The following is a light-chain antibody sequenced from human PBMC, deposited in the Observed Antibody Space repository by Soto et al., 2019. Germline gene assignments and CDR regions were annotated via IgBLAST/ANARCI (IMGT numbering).Light chain of an antibody. V-gene: IGLV2-8*01. CDR2: DVS. CDR1: SSDVGGYNY. J-gene: IGLJ2*01. CDR3: SSYAGSNNLV. Sequence: QAVVTQPPSASGSPGQSVTISCTGTSSDVGGYNYVSWYQQHPGKAPKLMIYDVSKRPSGVPDRFSGSKSGNTASLTVSGLQAEDEADYYCSSYAGSNNLVFGGGTKLTVL.